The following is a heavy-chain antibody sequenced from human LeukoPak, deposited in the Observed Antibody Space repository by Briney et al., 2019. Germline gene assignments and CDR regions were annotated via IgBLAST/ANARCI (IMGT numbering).Heavy chain of an antibody. CDR3: ALYRQGGTHSYGFDS. CDR2: INPDSGGT. Sequence: ASVKVSCKTSGYTFTCYYMHWVRQAPGQGLEWMGWINPDSGGTNSAQRFQGRVSMTRDTSISTAYMELSRLRSDDTAVYYCALYRQGGTHSYGFDSWGQGTLVTVSS. D-gene: IGHD2-2*02. J-gene: IGHJ4*02. CDR1: GYTFTCYY. V-gene: IGHV1-2*02.